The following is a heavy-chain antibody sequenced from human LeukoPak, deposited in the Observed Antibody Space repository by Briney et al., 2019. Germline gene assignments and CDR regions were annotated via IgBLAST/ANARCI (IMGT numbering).Heavy chain of an antibody. CDR1: GGSISSSNW. CDR3: ARDRYCSGGSCFDY. V-gene: IGHV4-4*02. CDR2: IYHSGST. J-gene: IGHJ4*02. Sequence: PSETLSLTCAVSGGSISSSNWWSWVRQPPGKGLEWIGEIYHSGSTNYNPSLKSRVTISVDKSKNQFSLKLSSVTAAVTAVYYCARDRYCSGGSCFDYWGQGTLVTVSS. D-gene: IGHD2-15*01.